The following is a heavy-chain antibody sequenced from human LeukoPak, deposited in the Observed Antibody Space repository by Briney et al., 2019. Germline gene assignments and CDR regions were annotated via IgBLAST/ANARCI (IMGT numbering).Heavy chain of an antibody. D-gene: IGHD2-2*01. V-gene: IGHV4-34*01. J-gene: IGHJ6*04. CDR2: INHSGST. Sequence: SETLSLTCAVYGGSLGGYYWSWIRQPPGKGLEWIGEINHSGSTNYNPSLKSRVTISVDTSKNQFSLKLSSVTAADTAVYYCARGRVGVVVPAAMTKSGWLDVWGKGTTVTVSS. CDR3: ARGRVGVVVPAAMTKSGWLDV. CDR1: GGSLGGYY.